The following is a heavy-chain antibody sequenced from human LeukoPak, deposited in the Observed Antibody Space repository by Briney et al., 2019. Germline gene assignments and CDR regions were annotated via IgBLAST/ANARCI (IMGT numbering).Heavy chain of an antibody. J-gene: IGHJ4*02. Sequence: GGSLRLSCAVSGFIFNDYALHWVRQVPGKGLEWRSFSGWTGIGTDYGDSVKGRFTISRDDSKNSLYLQMHSLRSEDSALYYCVRSRAASLGYFDSWGQGTLVTVSS. CDR3: VRSRAASLGYFDS. CDR1: GFIFNDYA. D-gene: IGHD7-27*01. CDR2: SGWTGIGT. V-gene: IGHV3-43D*03.